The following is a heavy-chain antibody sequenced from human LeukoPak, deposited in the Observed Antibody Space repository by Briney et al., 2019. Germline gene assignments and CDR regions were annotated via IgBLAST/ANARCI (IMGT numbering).Heavy chain of an antibody. V-gene: IGHV1-69*13. CDR2: IIPIFGTA. J-gene: IGHJ6*02. CDR1: GYTFTSYG. Sequence: ASVKVSCKASGYTFTSYGISWVRQAPGQGLEWMGGIIPIFGTANYAQKFQGRVTITADESTSTAYMELSSLRSEDTAVYYCARLGGPIAVAGRNYYYYYGMDVWGQGTTVTVSS. CDR3: ARLGGPIAVAGRNYYYYYGMDV. D-gene: IGHD6-19*01.